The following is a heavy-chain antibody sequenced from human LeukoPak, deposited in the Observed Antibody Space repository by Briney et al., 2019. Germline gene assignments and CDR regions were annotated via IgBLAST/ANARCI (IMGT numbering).Heavy chain of an antibody. CDR1: GDSVSSNTAT. CDR2: TYYRSKWFY. Sequence: SQTLSLTCAISGDSVSSNTATWNWIRQPPSRGLEWLGRTYYRSKWFYDYALSVKSRITINPDTSKNQFSLQLNSVTPEDTAVYYCARDTVAGNYFDYWGQGTLVTVSS. V-gene: IGHV6-1*01. J-gene: IGHJ4*02. D-gene: IGHD6-19*01. CDR3: ARDTVAGNYFDY.